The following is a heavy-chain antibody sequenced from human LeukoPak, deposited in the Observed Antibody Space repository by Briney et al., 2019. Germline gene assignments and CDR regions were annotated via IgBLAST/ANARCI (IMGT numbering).Heavy chain of an antibody. Sequence: PGGSLRLSCAASGFSFSGYWMQWVRQAPGKGLVWVSRINSDGSSTSHADAVKGRFTISRDNAKNTLYLQMNSLRAEDTAVYYCGRDAPDYWGRGTLVIVSS. CDR3: GRDAPDY. CDR1: GFSFSGYW. V-gene: IGHV3-74*01. J-gene: IGHJ4*02. CDR2: INSDGSST.